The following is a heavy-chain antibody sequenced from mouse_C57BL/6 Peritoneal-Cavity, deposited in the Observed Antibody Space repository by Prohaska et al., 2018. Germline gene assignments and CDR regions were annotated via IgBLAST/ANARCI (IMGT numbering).Heavy chain of an antibody. CDR3: MRYGNYWYFDV. V-gene: IGHV11-2*01. D-gene: IGHD2-1*01. Sequence: EVQLLETGGGLVQPGGSRGLSCEGSGFTFSGFWMSWVRQTPGKTLEWIGDINSDGSGINDEPSIKDRFTIFRDNDKSTLYLQMSNVRSEDTATYFCMRYGNYWYFDVWGTGTTVTVSS. CDR1: GFTFSGFW. J-gene: IGHJ1*03. CDR2: INSDGSGI.